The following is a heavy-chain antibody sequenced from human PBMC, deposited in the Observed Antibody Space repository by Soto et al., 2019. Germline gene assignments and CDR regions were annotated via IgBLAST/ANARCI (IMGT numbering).Heavy chain of an antibody. CDR3: AREGITMVRGVIGINYYGMDV. V-gene: IGHV1-8*01. CDR2: MNPNSGNT. D-gene: IGHD3-10*01. Sequence: SVKVSCKASGYTFTSYDINWVRQATGQGLEWMGWMNPNSGNTGYAQKFQGRVTMTRNTSISTAYMELSSLRSEDTAVYYCAREGITMVRGVIGINYYGMDVWGQGTTVAVSS. J-gene: IGHJ6*02. CDR1: GYTFTSYD.